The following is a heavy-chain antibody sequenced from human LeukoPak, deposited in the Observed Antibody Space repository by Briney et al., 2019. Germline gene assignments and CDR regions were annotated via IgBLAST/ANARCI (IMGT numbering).Heavy chain of an antibody. D-gene: IGHD3-10*01. CDR2: VYSGAST. Sequence: GGSLRLSCAASGFTVSSNYMSWVRQAPGKGLEWISVVYSGASTYCADSVKGRFTISRDNSKNTLYLQMNSLRAEDTAVYYCARATMVRGVTNYFDCWGQGTLVTVSS. J-gene: IGHJ4*02. V-gene: IGHV3-53*01. CDR3: ARATMVRGVTNYFDC. CDR1: GFTVSSNY.